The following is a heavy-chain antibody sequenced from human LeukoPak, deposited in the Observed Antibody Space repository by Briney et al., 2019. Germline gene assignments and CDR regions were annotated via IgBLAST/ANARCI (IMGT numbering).Heavy chain of an antibody. J-gene: IGHJ3*02. CDR3: ARDTHYDFWSASDAFDI. CDR1: GFTFSTYT. CDR2: ISSTSSTI. D-gene: IGHD3-3*01. V-gene: IGHV3-48*02. Sequence: GGSLRLSCAASGFTFSTYTMNWVRQAPGKGLEWISYISSTSSTIYYADSVKGRFTISRDNAKNSLYLQMNSLRDEDTAVCYCARDTHYDFWSASDAFDIWGQGTMVTVSS.